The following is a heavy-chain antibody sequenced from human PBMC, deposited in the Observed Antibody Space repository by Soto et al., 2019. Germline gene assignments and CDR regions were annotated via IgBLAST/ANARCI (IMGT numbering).Heavy chain of an antibody. J-gene: IGHJ5*01. CDR2: IRPGGDST. CDR3: TTHEEGAPWAGGFDS. CDR1: GFSFRTRA. D-gene: IGHD1-26*01. V-gene: IGHV3-23*01. Sequence: LRLSCAASGFSFRTRAMSWVRQAPGKGLEWVASIRPGGDSTYYADSVKGRFAVSRDNSNVTLYLQMDSLRVEDTAIYYCTTHEEGAPWAGGFDSWGQGTLVTVSS.